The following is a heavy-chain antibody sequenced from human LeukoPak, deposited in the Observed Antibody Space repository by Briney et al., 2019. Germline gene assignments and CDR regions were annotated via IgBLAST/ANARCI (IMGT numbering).Heavy chain of an antibody. J-gene: IGHJ6*03. CDR1: GYSISSGYY. D-gene: IGHD4-17*01. CDR3: ARIDYGAYNFYYHYNDV. CDR2: IYHSGST. V-gene: IGHV4-38-2*01. Sequence: KPSETLSLTCAVSGYSISSGYYWGWIRQPPGRGLEGIGSIYHSGSTYYNPSLKSRVTISVDTSKNQHFLKLSTVTAASTPLYYSARIDYGAYNFYYHYNDVEGKGNTATVSS.